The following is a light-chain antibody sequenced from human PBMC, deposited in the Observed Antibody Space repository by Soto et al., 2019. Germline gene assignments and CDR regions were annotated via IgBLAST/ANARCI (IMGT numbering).Light chain of an antibody. Sequence: EIVLTQSPVTLSLSPGERATLSCRASQSVSSYLAWYQQKPGQAPRLLIYDASNRATGIPARFSGSGSGTDFTLTISSLEPEDFAVYYCQQCRNWPSTFGGGTKVEIK. CDR1: QSVSSY. V-gene: IGKV3-11*01. CDR2: DAS. J-gene: IGKJ4*01. CDR3: QQCRNWPST.